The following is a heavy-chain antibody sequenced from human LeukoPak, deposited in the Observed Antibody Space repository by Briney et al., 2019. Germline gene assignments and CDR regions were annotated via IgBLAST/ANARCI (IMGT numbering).Heavy chain of an antibody. CDR3: ARDSRGTS. V-gene: IGHV3-21*01. Sequence: GGSLRLSCAASGLTFSSYSMNWVRQAPGKGLEWVSSISSSSSYIYYAGSVKGRFTISRDNAKNSLYLQMNSLRAEDTAVYYCARDSRGTSWGQGTLVTVSS. CDR2: ISSSSSYI. D-gene: IGHD3-22*01. CDR1: GLTFSSYS. J-gene: IGHJ5*02.